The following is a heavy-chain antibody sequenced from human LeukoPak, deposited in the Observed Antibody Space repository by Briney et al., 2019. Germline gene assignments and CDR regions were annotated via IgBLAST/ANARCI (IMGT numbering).Heavy chain of an antibody. CDR1: GFTFTTYW. V-gene: IGHV3-74*01. J-gene: IGHJ4*02. Sequence: GGSLRLSCAASGFTFTTYWMHWVRQAPGKGLVWDSRLHSDRSSTKYADSVKGRFTISRDNAKNTLYLQMNSLRAEDTAVYYCNVRWGPNSDYWGQGTLVTVSS. CDR2: LHSDRSST. CDR3: NVRWGPNSDY. D-gene: IGHD7-27*01.